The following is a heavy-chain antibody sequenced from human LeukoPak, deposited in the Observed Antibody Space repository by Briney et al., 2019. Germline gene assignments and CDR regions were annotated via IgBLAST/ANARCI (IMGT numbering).Heavy chain of an antibody. Sequence: ASVKVSCKASGYTVTSYYMHWVRQAPGQGLEWMAILNPSGGSSNYAQKFQGRATLTRATSTGTVYMELSSLRSEDTAVYYCASVYKHGMDVWGQGTTVIVSS. CDR2: LNPSGGSS. CDR3: ASVYKHGMDV. CDR1: GYTVTSYY. J-gene: IGHJ6*02. D-gene: IGHD5-24*01. V-gene: IGHV1-46*01.